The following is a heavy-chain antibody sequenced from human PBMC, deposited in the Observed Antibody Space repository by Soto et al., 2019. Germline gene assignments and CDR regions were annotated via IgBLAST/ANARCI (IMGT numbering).Heavy chain of an antibody. Sequence: ASVKVSCKASGYTFSDYYMYWVRQAPGQGLEWMGWINANSGGTTYAQKFQGRVTMTRDTSISTAYMELSRLSSDDTAIYYCARLQIEVAGTNWGQGTLVTVSS. V-gene: IGHV1-2*02. J-gene: IGHJ4*02. D-gene: IGHD6-19*01. CDR3: ARLQIEVAGTN. CDR2: INANSGGT. CDR1: GYTFSDYY.